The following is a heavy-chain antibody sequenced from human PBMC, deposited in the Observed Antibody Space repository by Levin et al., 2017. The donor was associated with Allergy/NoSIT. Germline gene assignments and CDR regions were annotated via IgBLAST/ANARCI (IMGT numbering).Heavy chain of an antibody. CDR3: AKIKGPGHGSKAARPLEY. J-gene: IGHJ4*02. CDR1: GFNFNDYA. Sequence: HSGGSLRLSCAASGFNFNDYAMHWVRQAPGKGLEWVSGISWNSGSVYYADSVKGRFTISRDNAKNSLYLQMNSLRAEDTAFYYCAKIKGPGHGSKAARPLEYWVQGTLVAGSS. D-gene: IGHD6-25*01. V-gene: IGHV3-9*01. CDR2: ISWNSGSV.